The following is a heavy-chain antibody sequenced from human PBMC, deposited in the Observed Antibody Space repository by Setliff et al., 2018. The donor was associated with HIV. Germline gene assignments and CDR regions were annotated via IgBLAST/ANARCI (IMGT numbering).Heavy chain of an antibody. CDR3: ARDPGRDGYNLGAFDI. Sequence: SVKVSCKASGYTFTSYGISWVRQAPGQGLEWMGWISAYNGNTNYAQKLQGGVTMTTDTSTSTAYMELRSLRSDDTAVYYCARDPGRDGYNLGAFDIWGQGTMVTVSS. CDR2: ISAYNGNT. CDR1: GYTFTSYG. J-gene: IGHJ3*02. V-gene: IGHV1-18*01. D-gene: IGHD5-12*01.